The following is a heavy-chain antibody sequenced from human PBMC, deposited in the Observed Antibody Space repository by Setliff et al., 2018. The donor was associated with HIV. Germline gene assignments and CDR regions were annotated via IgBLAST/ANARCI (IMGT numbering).Heavy chain of an antibody. V-gene: IGHV1-24*01. Sequence: RASVKVSCKVSGYSLSELSIHWVRQAPGGGLEWIGGFDLVDGETVYAQKFQGRVTVTEDTSTNTAYMELSSLRSEDTAVYYCANYYYYYLDVWGKGTTVTVSS. CDR3: ANYYYYYLDV. J-gene: IGHJ6*03. CDR1: GYSLSELS. CDR2: FDLVDGET.